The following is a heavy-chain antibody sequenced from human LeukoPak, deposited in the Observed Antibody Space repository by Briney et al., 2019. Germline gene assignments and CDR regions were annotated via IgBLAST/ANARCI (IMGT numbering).Heavy chain of an antibody. Sequence: GRSLRLSCAASGFTFSSYGMHWVPQAPGKGLEWVAFIRYDGSNKYYADSVKGRFTISRDNSKNTLYLQMNSLRAEDTAAYYCAKETLQYYDFWSGYSPFDYWGQGTLVTVSS. D-gene: IGHD3-3*01. J-gene: IGHJ4*02. CDR2: IRYDGSNK. CDR3: AKETLQYYDFWSGYSPFDY. CDR1: GFTFSSYG. V-gene: IGHV3-30*02.